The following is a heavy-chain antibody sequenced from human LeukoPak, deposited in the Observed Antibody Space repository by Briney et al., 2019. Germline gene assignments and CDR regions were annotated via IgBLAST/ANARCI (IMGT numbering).Heavy chain of an antibody. CDR1: GFTFSSYA. CDR3: AKEIYGDSTGVRFQH. J-gene: IGHJ1*01. CDR2: MSGSGGST. Sequence: PGGSLRLSCAASGFTFSSYAMGWVRQAPGKGLEWVSVMSGSGGSTYYADSVKGRFTISRDNSKNTLYLQMNSLRAEDTGVYYCAKEIYGDSTGVRFQHWGQGTLVIAAS. V-gene: IGHV3-23*01. D-gene: IGHD4-17*01.